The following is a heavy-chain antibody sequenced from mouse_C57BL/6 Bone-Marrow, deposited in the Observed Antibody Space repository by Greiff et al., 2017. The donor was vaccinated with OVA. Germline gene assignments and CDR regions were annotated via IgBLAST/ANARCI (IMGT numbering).Heavy chain of an antibody. V-gene: IGHV1-59*01. J-gene: IGHJ2*01. CDR3: AREDYDFDY. Sequence: QVQLKQPGAELVRPGTSVKLSCKASGYTFTSYWMHWVKQRPGQGLEWIGVIDPSDSYTNYNQKFKGKATLTVDTSSSTAYMQLSSLTSEDSAVYYCAREDYDFDYWGQGTTLTVSS. CDR2: IDPSDSYT. D-gene: IGHD1-1*01. CDR1: GYTFTSYW.